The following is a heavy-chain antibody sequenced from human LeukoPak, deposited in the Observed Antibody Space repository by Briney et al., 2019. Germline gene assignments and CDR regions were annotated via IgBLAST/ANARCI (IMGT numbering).Heavy chain of an antibody. J-gene: IGHJ3*02. D-gene: IGHD3-22*01. V-gene: IGHV4-34*01. CDR2: INHSGNT. Sequence: SETLSLTCVVYGGSFSAYYWSWIRQPPGKGLEWIGEINHSGNTKYNPSLESRVTISVDTSKNQFSMKLTSVTAADTAVYFCAKWLTRATEFGGADHGFDIWGQGTMVTVSS. CDR1: GGSFSAYY. CDR3: AKWLTRATEFGGADHGFDI.